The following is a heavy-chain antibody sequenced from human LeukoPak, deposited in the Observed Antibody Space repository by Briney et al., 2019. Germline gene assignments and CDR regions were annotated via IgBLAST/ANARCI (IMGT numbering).Heavy chain of an antibody. D-gene: IGHD2-8*01. CDR3: ARDRSVLDY. J-gene: IGHJ4*02. V-gene: IGHV4-30-4*08. CDR2: IYYSGST. Sequence: TSETLSLTFTVSGGSISSGDYYWSWIRQPPGKGLEWIGYIYYSGSTYYNPSLKSRVTISVDTSKNQFSLKLSSVTAADTAVYYCARDRSVLDYWGQGTLVTVSS. CDR1: GGSISSGDYY.